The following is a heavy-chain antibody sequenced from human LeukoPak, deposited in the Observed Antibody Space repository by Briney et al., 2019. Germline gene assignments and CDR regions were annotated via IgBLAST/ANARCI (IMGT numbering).Heavy chain of an antibody. CDR3: ARKGSYCTNGVCYDAFDI. CDR1: GYTFTSYG. J-gene: IGHJ3*02. CDR2: ISAYNGNT. V-gene: IGHV1-18*01. D-gene: IGHD2-8*01. Sequence: ASVKVSFKASGYTFTSYGISWVRQAPGQGLEWMGWISAYNGNTNYAQKLQGRVTMTTDTSTSTAYMELRSLRSDDTAVYYCARKGSYCTNGVCYDAFDIWGQGTMVTVSS.